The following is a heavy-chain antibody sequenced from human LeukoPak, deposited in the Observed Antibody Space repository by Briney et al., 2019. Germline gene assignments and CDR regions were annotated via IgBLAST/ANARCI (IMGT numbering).Heavy chain of an antibody. J-gene: IGHJ4*02. CDR1: GFIFSTYA. CDR2: ISGSGGST. D-gene: IGHD6-13*01. CDR3: ARVIRAAPGKGYFDY. Sequence: GGSLRLSCATSGFIFSTYALSWVRQAPGKGLEWASSISGSGGSTYHADPVKGRFTISRDSSKNTLYLQMNSLRAEDTAIYYCARVIRAAPGKGYFDYWGQGTLVTVSS. V-gene: IGHV3-23*01.